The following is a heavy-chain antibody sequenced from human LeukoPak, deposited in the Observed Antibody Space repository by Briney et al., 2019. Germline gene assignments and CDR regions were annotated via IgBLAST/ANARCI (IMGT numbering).Heavy chain of an antibody. CDR3: ARDLLVVVKGYNWFDP. CDR2: IYTSGST. Sequence: SETLSLTCTVSGGFISSYYWSWIRQPAGKGLGWIGRIYTSGSTNYNPSLKSRVTMSVDTSKNQFSLKLSSVTAADTAVYYCARDLLVVVKGYNWFDPWGQGTLVTVSS. CDR1: GGFISSYY. V-gene: IGHV4-4*07. J-gene: IGHJ5*02. D-gene: IGHD3-22*01.